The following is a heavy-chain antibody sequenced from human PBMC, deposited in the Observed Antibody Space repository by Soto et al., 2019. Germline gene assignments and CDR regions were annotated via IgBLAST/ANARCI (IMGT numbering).Heavy chain of an antibody. V-gene: IGHV3-23*01. CDR1: GFTFRNYA. CDR2: ISGNGGDI. CDR3: AKRGDIKSNYGMDL. J-gene: IGHJ6*02. Sequence: GGSLRLSCAASGFTFRNYAMSWVRQAPGKGLEWVSRISGNGGDINYADSVKGRFTISRDNSKNTLYLQMNSLRAEDTAVYYCAKRGDIKSNYGMDLWGQGTTVTVSS. D-gene: IGHD5-12*01.